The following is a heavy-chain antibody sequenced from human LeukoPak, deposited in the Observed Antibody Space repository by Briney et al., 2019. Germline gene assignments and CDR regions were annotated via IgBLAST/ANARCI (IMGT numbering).Heavy chain of an antibody. CDR1: GGSFSGYY. V-gene: IGHV4-34*01. D-gene: IGHD3-10*01. Sequence: PSETLSLTCAVYGGSFSGYYWKWLRQPPGKGVEWVGEINHSGRTNYNPSLKRRVTISVNTSNHPFSLTVRAVTAADTAGYYCARGYGSGGYFVFWGQGTLVTVSS. CDR3: ARGYGSGGYFVF. CDR2: INHSGRT. J-gene: IGHJ1*01.